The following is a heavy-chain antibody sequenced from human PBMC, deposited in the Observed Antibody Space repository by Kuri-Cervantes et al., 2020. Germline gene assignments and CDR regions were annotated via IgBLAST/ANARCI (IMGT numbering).Heavy chain of an antibody. D-gene: IGHD2-21*02. V-gene: IGHV3-30*02. CDR3: AKELCGGDCYE. CDR1: GFSLGPYG. CDR2: IRYDGRDE. Sequence: GESLKISCAASGFSLGPYGMHWVRQAPGKGLEWVAFIRYDGRDEYYVDSVKGRFTISRDNSKNTLYLQMNSLRAEDTAVYYCAKELCGGDCYEWGQGTLVTVSS. J-gene: IGHJ4*02.